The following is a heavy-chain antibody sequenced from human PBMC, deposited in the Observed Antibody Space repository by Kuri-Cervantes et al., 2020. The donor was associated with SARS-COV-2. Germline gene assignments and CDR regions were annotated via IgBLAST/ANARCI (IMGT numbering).Heavy chain of an antibody. CDR1: GFIFSNYA. CDR3: AKDGDSGVSYYHYYMDV. V-gene: IGHV3-23*01. CDR2: ISASGGTT. J-gene: IGHJ6*03. D-gene: IGHD4-17*01. Sequence: GESLKISCAASGFIFSNYAMIWVRQTPGEGLEWVSTISASGGTTYYADSVKGRFTISRDNSKNALYLQMNSLRAEDTAVYYCAKDGDSGVSYYHYYMDVWGKGTTVTVSS.